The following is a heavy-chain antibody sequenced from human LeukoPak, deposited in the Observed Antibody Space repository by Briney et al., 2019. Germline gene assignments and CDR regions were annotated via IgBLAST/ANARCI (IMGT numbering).Heavy chain of an antibody. J-gene: IGHJ4*02. CDR3: AKDIGKVPAAMGIDY. CDR1: GFTFDDYA. V-gene: IGHV3-9*03. D-gene: IGHD2-2*01. CDR2: ISWNSGSI. Sequence: PGRSLRLSCAASGFTFDDYAMHWVRQAPGKGLEWVSGISWNSGSIGYADSVKGRFTISRDNAKNSLYLQMNSLRAEDMALYYCAKDIGKVPAAMGIDYWGQGTLVTVSS.